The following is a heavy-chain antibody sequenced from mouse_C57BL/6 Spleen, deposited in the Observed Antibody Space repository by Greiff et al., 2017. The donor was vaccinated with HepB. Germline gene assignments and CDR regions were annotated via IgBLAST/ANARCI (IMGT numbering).Heavy chain of an antibody. CDR2: IDPSDSYT. Sequence: VQLQQPGAELVMPGASVKLSCKASGYTFTSYWMHWVKQRPGQGLEWIGEIDPSDSYTNYNQKFKGKSTLTVDKSSSTAYMQLSSLTSEESAVYYCARDERGMDDWGQGTSVTVSS. V-gene: IGHV1-69*01. CDR3: ARDERGMDD. CDR1: GYTFTSYW. J-gene: IGHJ4*01.